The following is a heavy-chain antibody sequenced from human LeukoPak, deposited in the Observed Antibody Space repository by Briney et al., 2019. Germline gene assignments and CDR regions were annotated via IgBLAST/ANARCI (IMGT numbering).Heavy chain of an antibody. CDR2: MNPNSGNT. Sequence: ASVKVSCKASGYTFTSYDINWVRQATGQGLEWMGWMNPNSGNTGYAQKFQGRVTMTRNTSISTAYMELSSLRSEDTAVYYCARFVFGRGGSDFDSWGQGTLVTVSS. CDR1: GYTFTSYD. J-gene: IGHJ4*02. V-gene: IGHV1-8*02. CDR3: ARFVFGRGGSDFDS. D-gene: IGHD3-10*01.